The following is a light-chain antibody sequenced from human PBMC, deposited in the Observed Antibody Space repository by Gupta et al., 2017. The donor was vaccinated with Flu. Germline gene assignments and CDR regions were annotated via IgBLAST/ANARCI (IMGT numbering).Light chain of an antibody. V-gene: IGKV1-39*01. CDR3: QQSDSTQAT. J-gene: IGKJ4*01. CDR2: AAS. CDR1: QSISSY. Sequence: DIQMTQSPSSLSASVGDRVTITCRASQSISSYLNWYQQKPGKAPKLLIYAASSLQSGVPSRFSGSGSGTDFTLTISSLQPEDFATYYCQQSDSTQATFGGGTKVEIK.